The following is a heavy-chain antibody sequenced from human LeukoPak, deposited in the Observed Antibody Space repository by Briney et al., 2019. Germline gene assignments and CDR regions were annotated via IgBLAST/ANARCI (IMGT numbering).Heavy chain of an antibody. CDR1: GFTFSSYA. D-gene: IGHD5-18*01. CDR2: ISYDGSKK. V-gene: IGHV3-30-3*01. Sequence: GGSLRLSCAASGFTFSSYAMPWVRQAPGKGLEWVAVISYDGSKKYYADSVKGRFTISRDNSKNTLYLQMKSLRAEDTAVYYCASHPSGRSMVMSCWGQGTLVTVSS. J-gene: IGHJ4*02. CDR3: ASHPSGRSMVMSC.